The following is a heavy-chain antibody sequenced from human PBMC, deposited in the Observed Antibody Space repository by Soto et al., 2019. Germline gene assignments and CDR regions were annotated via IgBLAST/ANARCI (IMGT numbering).Heavy chain of an antibody. CDR2: INPSGGCT. CDR3: ERDSLELLDY. V-gene: IGHV1-46*01. D-gene: IGHD1-7*01. Sequence: QVQLVQSGAEVKKPGASVKVSCKASGYTFTSYYMHWVRQAPGQGLEWMGIINPSGGCTSYAQKFQGRVTMTRDTSTSTVYMELSSLRSEDTAVYYCERDSLELLDYWGQGTLVTVSS. CDR1: GYTFTSYY. J-gene: IGHJ4*02.